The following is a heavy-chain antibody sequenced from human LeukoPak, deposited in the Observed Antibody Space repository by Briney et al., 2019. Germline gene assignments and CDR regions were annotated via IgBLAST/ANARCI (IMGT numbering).Heavy chain of an antibody. V-gene: IGHV3-23*01. CDR3: AKDIVATTYFDY. Sequence: GGSLRLSCAASGFTFSSYAMSWVRQAPGKGLEWVSTISGSGGSTYYADSVKGRFTISRDNSKNTLYLQMNSLRAEDTAVYYCAKDIVATTYFDYWGQGTLVTVSS. CDR2: ISGSGGST. J-gene: IGHJ4*02. CDR1: GFTFSSYA. D-gene: IGHD5-12*01.